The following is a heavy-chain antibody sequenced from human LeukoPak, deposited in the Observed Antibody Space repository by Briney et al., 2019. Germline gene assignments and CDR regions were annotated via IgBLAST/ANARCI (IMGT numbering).Heavy chain of an antibody. CDR1: GFTVSSKY. Sequence: GGSLRLSCAASGFTVSSKYMSWVRQAPGKGLEWVSVIYSGGGTYYADSVKGRFTISRDNSKNTLYLQMNSLRAEDTAVYYCAGSGHYGPPLDYWGQGTLVTVSS. D-gene: IGHD3-22*01. CDR2: IYSGGGT. V-gene: IGHV3-53*01. CDR3: AGSGHYGPPLDY. J-gene: IGHJ4*02.